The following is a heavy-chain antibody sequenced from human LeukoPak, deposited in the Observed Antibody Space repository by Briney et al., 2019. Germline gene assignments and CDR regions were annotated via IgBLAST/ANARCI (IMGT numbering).Heavy chain of an antibody. Sequence: SATMSPTGAAACASASSGSYYWSWIREPAGKGLEWIRYINYSGSTNYTPSLKSRVTISGDTSKNQFSLKLGSVTAADTAVYYCAREGGSSWYRGYYFDYWGQGTLVTVSS. J-gene: IGHJ4*02. V-gene: IGHV4-61*01. D-gene: IGHD6-13*01. CDR1: CASASSGSYY. CDR3: AREGGSSWYRGYYFDY. CDR2: INYSGST.